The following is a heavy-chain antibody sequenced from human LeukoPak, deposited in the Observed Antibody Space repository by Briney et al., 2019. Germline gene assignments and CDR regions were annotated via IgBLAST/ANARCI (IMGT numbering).Heavy chain of an antibody. D-gene: IGHD6-6*01. J-gene: IGHJ4*02. CDR2: ITGSSSCI. CDR3: ASGFSSSPYFDY. V-gene: IGHV3-21*01. CDR1: GFTFSTYY. Sequence: GGSLRLSCAASGFTFSTYYMNWVRRAPGKGLEWVSFITGSSSCIYYTDSVKGRFTISRDNAKNSLFLQMNSMRDEDTAVYYCASGFSSSPYFDYWGQGTLVTVSS.